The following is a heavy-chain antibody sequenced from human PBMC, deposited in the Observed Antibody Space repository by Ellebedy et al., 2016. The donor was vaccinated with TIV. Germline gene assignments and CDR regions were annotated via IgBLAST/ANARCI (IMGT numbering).Heavy chain of an antibody. V-gene: IGHV1-69*04. J-gene: IGHJ3*02. Sequence: PVKVSCXASGGTFNTFVFNWVRQAPGQGLEWMGRIIPLLDVPNYAQKFEGRVTITADKSTSTAYMDLSSLTSDDTAIYYCARLDRYDAFDIWGQGTMVTVSS. CDR3: ARLDRYDAFDI. CDR1: GGTFNTFV. CDR2: IIPLLDVP. D-gene: IGHD5/OR15-5a*01.